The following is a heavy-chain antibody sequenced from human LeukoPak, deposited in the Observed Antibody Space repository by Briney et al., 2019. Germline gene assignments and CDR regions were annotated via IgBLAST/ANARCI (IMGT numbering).Heavy chain of an antibody. CDR3: ATLRDSSGYYSEDFDY. CDR1: GYTFTSYA. D-gene: IGHD3-22*01. J-gene: IGHJ4*02. Sequence: ASVKVSCKASGYTFTSYAMHWVRQAPGQRLEWMGWINAGNGNTKYSQKFQGRVTMTEDTSTDTAYMELSSLRSEDTAVYYCATLRDSSGYYSEDFDYWGQGTLVTVSS. V-gene: IGHV1-3*01. CDR2: INAGNGNT.